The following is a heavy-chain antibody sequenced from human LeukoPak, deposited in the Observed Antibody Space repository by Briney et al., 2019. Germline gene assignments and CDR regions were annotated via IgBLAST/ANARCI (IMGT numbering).Heavy chain of an antibody. CDR3: AKARGSSGWYGQYFQH. CDR1: GFTFSSYG. J-gene: IGHJ1*01. Sequence: GRSLRLSCAASGFTFSSYGMHWVRQAPGKGLEWVAVISYDGSSKYYADSVKGRFTISRDNSKNTLYLQMNSLRAEDTAVYYCAKARGSSGWYGQYFQHWGQGTLVTVSP. D-gene: IGHD6-19*01. CDR2: ISYDGSSK. V-gene: IGHV3-30*18.